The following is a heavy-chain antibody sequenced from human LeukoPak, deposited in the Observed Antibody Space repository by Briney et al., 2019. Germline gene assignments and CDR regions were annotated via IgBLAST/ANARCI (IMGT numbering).Heavy chain of an antibody. CDR2: IRYDGSNK. D-gene: IGHD3-10*01. V-gene: IGHV3-30*02. CDR3: AKDLVWFGELFPFDY. CDR1: GFTFSSYG. J-gene: IGHJ4*02. Sequence: GGSLRLSCAASGFTFSSYGMHWVRQAPGKGLEWVAFIRYDGSNKYYADSVKGRFTISRDNSKNTLYLQMNSLRAEDTAVYYCAKDLVWFGELFPFDYWGQGTLATVSS.